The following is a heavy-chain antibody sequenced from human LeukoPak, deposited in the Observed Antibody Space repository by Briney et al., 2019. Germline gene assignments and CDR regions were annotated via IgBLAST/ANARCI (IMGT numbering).Heavy chain of an antibody. CDR1: GFTFSNYE. J-gene: IGHJ3*02. Sequence: GGSLRLSCATSGFTFSNYEMNWVRQAPGKGLEWISYLTTSGSTKYYADSVKGRFTISRDNAKNSLFLQMNRLRAEDTAVYYCARDRDPGYYDTNGYRRVNAFDIWGQGTMVTVSS. CDR2: LTTSGSTK. V-gene: IGHV3-48*03. D-gene: IGHD3-22*01. CDR3: ARDRDPGYYDTNGYRRVNAFDI.